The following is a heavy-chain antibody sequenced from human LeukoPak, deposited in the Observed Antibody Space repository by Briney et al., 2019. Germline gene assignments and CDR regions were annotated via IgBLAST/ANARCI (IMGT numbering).Heavy chain of an antibody. CDR3: ARARYSSGWYDGGAVTVHFDY. CDR2: IIPIFGTA. D-gene: IGHD6-19*01. J-gene: IGHJ4*02. V-gene: IGHV1-69*06. Sequence: GASVKVSCKASGGTFSSYAISWVRQAPGQGLEWMGGIIPIFGTANYAQKFQGRVTITADKSTSTAYMELSSLRSEDTAVYYCARARYSSGWYDGGAVTVHFDYWGQGTLVTVSS. CDR1: GGTFSSYA.